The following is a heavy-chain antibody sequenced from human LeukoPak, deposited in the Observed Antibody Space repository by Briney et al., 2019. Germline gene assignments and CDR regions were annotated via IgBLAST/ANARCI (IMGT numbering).Heavy chain of an antibody. D-gene: IGHD2-8*02. Sequence: QPGGSLRLSCAASGFTFSSYSMNWVRQAPGKGLEWVSGISWNSGSIGYADSVKGRFTISRDNAKNSLYLQMNSLRAEDTALYYCAKSHTGNLLYYYMDVWGKGTTVTVSS. V-gene: IGHV3-9*01. CDR1: GFTFSSYS. CDR3: AKSHTGNLLYYYMDV. J-gene: IGHJ6*03. CDR2: ISWNSGSI.